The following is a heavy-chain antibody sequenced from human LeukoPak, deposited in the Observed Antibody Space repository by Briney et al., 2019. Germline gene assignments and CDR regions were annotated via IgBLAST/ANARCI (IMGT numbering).Heavy chain of an antibody. V-gene: IGHV4-39*01. CDR1: GGSISSSSYY. CDR2: IYYSGST. D-gene: IGHD6-19*01. CDR3: ARHEDSSGCYDWFDP. Sequence: PSETLSLTCTVSGGSISSSSYYWGWIRQPPGKGLEWIGSIYYSGSTYYNPSLKSRVTISVDTSKNQFSLKLSSVTAADTAVYYCARHEDSSGCYDWFDPWGQGTLVTVSS. J-gene: IGHJ5*02.